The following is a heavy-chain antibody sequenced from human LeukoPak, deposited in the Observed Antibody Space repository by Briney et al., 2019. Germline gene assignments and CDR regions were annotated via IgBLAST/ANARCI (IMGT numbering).Heavy chain of an antibody. CDR2: INPNSGGT. Sequence: ASVKVSCKASGYTFTGYYMHWVRQAPGQGLEWMGWINPNSGGTNYAQKFQGRVTMTRDTSISTAYMELSRLRSDDTAVYYCEKVSGYYGSGVESSWKELDYWGQGTLVTVSS. CDR3: EKVSGYYGSGVESSWKELDY. J-gene: IGHJ4*02. D-gene: IGHD3-10*01. V-gene: IGHV1-2*02. CDR1: GYTFTGYY.